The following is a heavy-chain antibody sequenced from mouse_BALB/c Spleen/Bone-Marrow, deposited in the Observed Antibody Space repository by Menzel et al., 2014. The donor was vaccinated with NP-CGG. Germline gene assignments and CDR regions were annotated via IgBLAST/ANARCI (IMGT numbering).Heavy chain of an antibody. V-gene: IGHV1-87*01. CDR3: ARYYYAMDY. Sequence: QVQLKESGAELARPGASAKLSCKASGYTFTSYWMQWVKQRPGQGLEWIGAIYPGDGDTRYTQKFKGKAALTADKSSSTAYMQLSSLASEDSAVYYCARYYYAMDYWGQGTSVTVSS. CDR1: GYTFTSYW. CDR2: IYPGDGDT. J-gene: IGHJ4*01.